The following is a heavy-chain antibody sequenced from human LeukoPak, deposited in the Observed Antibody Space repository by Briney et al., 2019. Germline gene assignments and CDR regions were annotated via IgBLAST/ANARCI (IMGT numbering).Heavy chain of an antibody. D-gene: IGHD4-17*01. CDR1: GFSFSSFA. CDR2: ITGGHYAT. V-gene: IGHV3-23*01. Sequence: GGSLRLSCAASGFSFSSFAMTWVRQAPGKGLEWVSSITGGHYATYDTDSVKGRFTISRDNAKNTLYLQMNSLRADDTAIYYCTKDPNGDYIGAFDPWGQGTLVTVSS. CDR3: TKDPNGDYIGAFDP. J-gene: IGHJ5*02.